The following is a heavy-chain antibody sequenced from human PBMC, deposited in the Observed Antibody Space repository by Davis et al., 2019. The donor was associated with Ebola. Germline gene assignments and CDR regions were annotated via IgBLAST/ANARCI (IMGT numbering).Heavy chain of an antibody. D-gene: IGHD3-10*02. CDR2: IHGSGGNT. CDR3: AKTSHTNYVRWFDP. Sequence: GGSLRLSCVTSGFTFANYAMAWVRQAPGKGLEWVSGIHGSGGNTYYADSVKGRFTVSRDNSRNTLYLQMDSLRADDTAFYFCAKTSHTNYVRWFDPWGQGTLVTVSS. J-gene: IGHJ5*02. V-gene: IGHV3-23*01. CDR1: GFTFANYA.